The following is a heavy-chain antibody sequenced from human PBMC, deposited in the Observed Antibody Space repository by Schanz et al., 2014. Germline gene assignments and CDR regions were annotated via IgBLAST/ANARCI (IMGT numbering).Heavy chain of an antibody. CDR3: ATMWGYCTATACQILEVLDV. J-gene: IGHJ3*01. Sequence: QVQLVQSGAEVKKPGASVKVSCKASGYTFTSHGISWVRQAPGQGLEWMGWITAYNGDTNYALKLQGRVTMTTDTSTGTAYMELSSLRSDDTAVYYCATMWGYCTATACQILEVLDVWGQGTMVTVSS. CDR2: ITAYNGDT. V-gene: IGHV1-18*01. CDR1: GYTFTSHG. D-gene: IGHD2-8*02.